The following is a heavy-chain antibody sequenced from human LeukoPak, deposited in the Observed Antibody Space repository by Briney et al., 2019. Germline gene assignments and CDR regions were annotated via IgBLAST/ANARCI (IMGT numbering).Heavy chain of an antibody. V-gene: IGHV3-30-3*01. CDR2: ISYDGSNK. J-gene: IGHJ6*02. CDR3: ARAYCSSTSCYHPPYYYGMGV. CDR1: GFTFSSYA. D-gene: IGHD2-2*01. Sequence: GGSLRLSCAASGFTFSSYAMHWVRPAPGKGLEWVAVISYDGSNKYYAASVKGRFTISRDNSKNTLYLQMNSLRAEDTAVYYCARAYCSSTSCYHPPYYYGMGVWGQGTTVTVSS.